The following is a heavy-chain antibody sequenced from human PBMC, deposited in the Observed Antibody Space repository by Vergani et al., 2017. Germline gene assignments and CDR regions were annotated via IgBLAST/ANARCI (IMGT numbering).Heavy chain of an antibody. D-gene: IGHD6-13*01. Sequence: EVQLLESGGGLVQPGGSLRLSCAASGFTFSSYAMSWVRQAPGKGLEWVSAISGSGGSTYYADSVKGRFTIPRDNAKNSLYLQMNSLRAEDTALYYCVKDIAASGNYWYFDLWGRGTLVTVSS. CDR2: ISGSGGST. J-gene: IGHJ2*01. CDR3: VKDIAASGNYWYFDL. CDR1: GFTFSSYA. V-gene: IGHV3-23*01.